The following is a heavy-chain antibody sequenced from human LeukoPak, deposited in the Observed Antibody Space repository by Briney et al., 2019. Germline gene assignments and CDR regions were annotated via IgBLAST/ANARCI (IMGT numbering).Heavy chain of an antibody. J-gene: IGHJ4*02. D-gene: IGHD2-21*01. CDR1: GDSVSSNSAA. V-gene: IGHV6-1*01. CDR3: AMVNANTFYFDY. CDR2: TYYRSKWYN. Sequence: SQTLSLTCAISGDSVSSNSAAWNWIRQSPSRGLEWLGRTYYRSKWYNDYAVSVKSRITFNADTSKNQFSLQLNSVTPEDTAVYYCAMVNANTFYFDYWGQGTLVTVSS.